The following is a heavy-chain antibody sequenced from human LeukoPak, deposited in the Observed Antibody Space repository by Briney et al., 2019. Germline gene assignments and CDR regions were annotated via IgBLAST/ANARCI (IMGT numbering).Heavy chain of an antibody. CDR1: GGTFSSYA. V-gene: IGHV1-69*04. Sequence: SVKVSCKASGGTFSSYAISWVRQAPGQGLEWMGRIIPILGIANYAQKFQGRVTITADKSTSTAYMELSSLRSEDTAVYYCATDRVIFGPYSSSWPPLDYWGQGTLVTVSS. D-gene: IGHD6-13*01. J-gene: IGHJ4*02. CDR2: IIPILGIA. CDR3: ATDRVIFGPYSSSWPPLDY.